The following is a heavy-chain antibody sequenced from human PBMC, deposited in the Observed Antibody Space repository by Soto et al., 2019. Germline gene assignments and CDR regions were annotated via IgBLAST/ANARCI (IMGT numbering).Heavy chain of an antibody. CDR1: GFTFSSYA. CDR3: AKYYDILTGYYEGGAFDI. J-gene: IGHJ3*02. D-gene: IGHD3-9*01. V-gene: IGHV3-23*01. CDR2: ISGSGGST. Sequence: PGGSLRLSCAASGFTFSSYAMSWVRQAPGKGLEWVSAISGSGGSTYYADSVKGRFTISRDNSKNTLYLQMNSLRAEDTAVYYCAKYYDILTGYYEGGAFDIWGQGTMVTVSS.